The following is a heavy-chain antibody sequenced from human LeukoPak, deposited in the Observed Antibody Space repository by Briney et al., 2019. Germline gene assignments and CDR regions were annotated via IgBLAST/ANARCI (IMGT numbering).Heavy chain of an antibody. CDR2: INHSGST. CDR3: ARANYYDSSGYYRHWYFDL. Sequence: SETLSLTCAVSGGSFSGYYWSWIRQPPGKGLEWIGEINHSGSTNYNPSLKSRVTISVDTSKNQFSLKLSSVTAADTAVYYCARANYYDSSGYYRHWYFDLWGRGTLVTVSS. J-gene: IGHJ2*01. CDR1: GGSFSGYY. D-gene: IGHD3-22*01. V-gene: IGHV4-34*01.